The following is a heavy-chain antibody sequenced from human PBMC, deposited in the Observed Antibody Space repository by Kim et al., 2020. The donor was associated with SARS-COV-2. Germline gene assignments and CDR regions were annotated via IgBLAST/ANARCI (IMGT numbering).Heavy chain of an antibody. Sequence: YAGSVKGRFTISRDNSKNTLYLQMTSRRAEDTAVYYCARDRGSGWYGYFDYWGQGTLVTVSS. J-gene: IGHJ4*02. D-gene: IGHD6-19*01. CDR3: ARDRGSGWYGYFDY. V-gene: IGHV3-33*01.